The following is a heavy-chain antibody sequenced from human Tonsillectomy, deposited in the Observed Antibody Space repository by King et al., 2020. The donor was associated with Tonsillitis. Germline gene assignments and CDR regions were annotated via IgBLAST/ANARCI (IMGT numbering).Heavy chain of an antibody. CDR2: IYHSGST. V-gene: IGHV4-59*01. Sequence: QLQESGPGLVKPSETLSLNCSVSGGSISSYYWSWIRQPPGKGLEGIGYIYHSGSTNYNPPLKSRVSISWATYKNQFSLKLSSVTAADTAVYYCARTRVGDYQPYFYFDYWGQGTLVTVSS. D-gene: IGHD4-17*01. J-gene: IGHJ4*02. CDR1: GGSISSYY. CDR3: ARTRVGDYQPYFYFDY.